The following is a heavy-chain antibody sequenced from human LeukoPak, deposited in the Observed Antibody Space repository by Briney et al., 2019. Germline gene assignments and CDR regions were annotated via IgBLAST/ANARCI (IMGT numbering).Heavy chain of an antibody. CDR3: ASTTVVKGYYYYYMDV. V-gene: IGHV4-34*01. Sequence: SETLSLTCAVYGGSFSGYYWSWIRQPPGKGLEWIGEINHSGSTNYNPSLKSRVTISVDTSKNQFSLKLSSVTAADTAVYYCASTTVVKGYYYYYMDVWGKGITVTVSS. CDR2: INHSGST. J-gene: IGHJ6*03. CDR1: GGSFSGYY. D-gene: IGHD4-23*01.